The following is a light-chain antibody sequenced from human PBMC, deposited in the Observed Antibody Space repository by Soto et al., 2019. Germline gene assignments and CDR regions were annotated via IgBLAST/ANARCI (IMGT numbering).Light chain of an antibody. CDR3: LHYHNFPRT. J-gene: IGKJ2*01. V-gene: IGKV3-15*01. CDR2: AAS. Sequence: ISMTPSPPTLSVSPGGRVTLSCEASETISADLAWYHHRPGQAPRLLISAASTRAPGVPARFSGSGSGTDFSLAIANLQPEDFGLYYFLHYHNFPRTLGQGTKLEI. CDR1: ETISAD.